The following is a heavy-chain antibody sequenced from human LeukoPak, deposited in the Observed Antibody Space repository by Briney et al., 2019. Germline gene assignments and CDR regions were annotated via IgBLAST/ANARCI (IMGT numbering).Heavy chain of an antibody. Sequence: GSLRLSCAASGFTLSDYYMSWIRQAPGKGLEGVSYSSSSGSTIYYADSVKGRFAISRDNAKNSLYLQMNSLRAEDTAVYYCARRRDFIDYWGQGTLVTVSS. J-gene: IGHJ4*02. CDR2: SSSSGSTI. CDR3: ARRRDFIDY. D-gene: IGHD3/OR15-3a*01. V-gene: IGHV3-11*01. CDR1: GFTLSDYY.